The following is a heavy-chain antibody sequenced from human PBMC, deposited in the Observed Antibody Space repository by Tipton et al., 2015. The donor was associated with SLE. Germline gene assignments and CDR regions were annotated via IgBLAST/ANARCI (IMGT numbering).Heavy chain of an antibody. D-gene: IGHD6-13*01. V-gene: IGHV4-59*12. J-gene: IGHJ4*02. CDR1: GGSISSYY. Sequence: LSLTCTVSGGSISSYYWSWIRLPPGKGLEWIGYIYYSVSTNYNPSLKSRVNISVDTSKNQFSLKLSSVTAADTAVYYCARGGTAAGTGGIFDYWGQGTLVTVSS. CDR3: ARGGTAAGTGGIFDY. CDR2: IYYSVST.